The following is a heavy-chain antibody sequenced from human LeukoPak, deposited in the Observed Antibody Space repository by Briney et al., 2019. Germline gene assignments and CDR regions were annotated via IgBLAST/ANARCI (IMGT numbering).Heavy chain of an antibody. CDR2: IKKDGSEK. D-gene: IGHD2/OR15-2a*01. CDR3: VSFYETY. V-gene: IGHV3-7*01. CDR1: GFTFSDYW. J-gene: IGHJ4*02. Sequence: GGSLRLSCAASGFTFSDYWMTWVRQAPGKGLERLATIKKDGSEKYYVDSVKGRFTISRDNAKNSLDPQMNSLRAEDTAVYYCVSFYETYWGRGTLVTVSS.